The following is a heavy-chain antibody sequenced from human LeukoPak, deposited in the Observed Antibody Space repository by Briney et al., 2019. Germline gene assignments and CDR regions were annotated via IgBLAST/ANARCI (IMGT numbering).Heavy chain of an antibody. CDR3: ARDGITMVRGVKGDFDY. CDR1: GFTFSSYS. Sequence: GGSLRLSCAASGFTFSSYSMNWVRQAPGKGLEWVSSISSSSSYIYYADSVKGRFTISRDNAKNSLYLQMNSLRAEDTAVYYCARDGITMVRGVKGDFDYWGQGTLVTVSS. D-gene: IGHD3-10*01. J-gene: IGHJ4*02. CDR2: ISSSSSYI. V-gene: IGHV3-21*01.